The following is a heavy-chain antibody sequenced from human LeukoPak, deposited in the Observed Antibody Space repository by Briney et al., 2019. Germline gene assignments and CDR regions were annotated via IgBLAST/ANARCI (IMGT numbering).Heavy chain of an antibody. Sequence: GESLKISCQGSGYSFTSYWIGWARQMPGKGLEWMGIIYPGDSDTSYGPFFEGQVTISADKSMSTVSLQWSSVKDSDTAMYYCASVHYGSGSYYVAFDIWGQGTMVTVSS. CDR2: IYPGDSDT. J-gene: IGHJ3*02. V-gene: IGHV5-51*01. CDR1: GYSFTSYW. CDR3: ASVHYGSGSYYVAFDI. D-gene: IGHD3-10*01.